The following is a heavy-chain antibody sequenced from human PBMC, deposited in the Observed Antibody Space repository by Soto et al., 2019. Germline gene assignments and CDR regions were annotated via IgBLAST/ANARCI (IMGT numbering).Heavy chain of an antibody. CDR2: ISKDGMNK. CDR1: GFSFSSYA. V-gene: IGHV3-30*04. Sequence: QVRLVESGGGVVQPGRSLRLSCTASGFSFSSYAMYWFRQPPGKGLEWVAVISKDGMNKNYADSVKGRVTVSRDNANYSVDLKLNSLRGEDTAMYYCARDMYSSDYFVKWFEPWGQGTLVTVSS. CDR3: ARDMYSSDYFVKWFEP. J-gene: IGHJ5*02. D-gene: IGHD6-19*01.